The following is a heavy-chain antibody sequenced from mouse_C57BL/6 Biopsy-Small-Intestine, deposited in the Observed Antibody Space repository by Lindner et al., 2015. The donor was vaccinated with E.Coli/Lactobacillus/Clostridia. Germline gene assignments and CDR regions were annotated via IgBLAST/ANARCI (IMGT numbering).Heavy chain of an antibody. CDR3: APTVVATDYAMDY. J-gene: IGHJ4*01. CDR2: IYPGDGDT. Sequence: VQLQESGPELVKPGASVKISCKASGYAFSSSWMNWVKQRPGKGLEWIGRIYPGDGDTNYNGKFKGKATLTADKSSSTAYMQLSSLTSEDSAVYFCAPTVVATDYAMDYWGQGTSVTVSS. D-gene: IGHD1-1*01. CDR1: GYAFSSSW. V-gene: IGHV1-80*01.